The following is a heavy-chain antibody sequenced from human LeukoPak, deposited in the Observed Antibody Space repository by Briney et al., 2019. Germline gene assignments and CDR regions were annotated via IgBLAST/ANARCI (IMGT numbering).Heavy chain of an antibody. CDR2: INTNTGNP. J-gene: IGHJ4*02. D-gene: IGHD6-13*01. V-gene: IGHV7-4-1*02. CDR3: ARQSGIAAADKIDY. Sequence: ASVKVSCKASGYTFTGYAMNWVRQAPGQGLEWMGWINTNTGNPTYAQGFTGRFVFSLDTSVSTAYLQISSLKAEDTAVYYCARQSGIAAADKIDYWGQGTLVTVSS. CDR1: GYTFTGYA.